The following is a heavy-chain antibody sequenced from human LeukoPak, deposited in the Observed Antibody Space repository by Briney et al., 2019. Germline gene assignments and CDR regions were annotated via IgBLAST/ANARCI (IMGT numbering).Heavy chain of an antibody. CDR2: VKQDGSDK. D-gene: IGHD6-13*01. V-gene: IGHV3-7*01. CDR1: GFTFSSYW. Sequence: GGSLRLSCEVSGFTFSSYWMNWVRQAPGKGLEWVANVKQDGSDKYYVDSVKGRFTISRDNAKNSLYLQMNSLRAEDTAVYYCAIIPRAAAGPSARSPFHYWGQGTLVTVSS. CDR3: AIIPRAAAGPSARSPFHY. J-gene: IGHJ4*02.